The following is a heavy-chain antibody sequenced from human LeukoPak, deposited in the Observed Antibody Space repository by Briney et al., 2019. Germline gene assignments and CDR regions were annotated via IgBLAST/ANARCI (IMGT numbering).Heavy chain of an antibody. CDR3: ARRDRDYYDSSGRDAFDI. V-gene: IGHV4-59*01. J-gene: IGHJ3*02. CDR1: GGSISSYY. CDR2: IYYSGST. Sequence: SETLSLTCTVTGGSISSYYWSWIRPPPVHGLDWIGYIYYSGSTNYTPSLKSRVTISVDTSKNQFSLKLSSVTAADTAVYYCARRDRDYYDSSGRDAFDIWGQGTMVTVSS. D-gene: IGHD3-22*01.